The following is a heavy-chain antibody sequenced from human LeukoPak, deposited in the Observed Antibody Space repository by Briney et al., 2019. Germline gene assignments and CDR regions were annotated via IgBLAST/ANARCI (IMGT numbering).Heavy chain of an antibody. V-gene: IGHV3-23*01. D-gene: IGHD6-25*01. CDR3: ARRSAAKDAFDI. CDR2: ISGSGGNT. J-gene: IGHJ3*02. Sequence: PGGSLRLSCAASGFTFRRYGMTWVRQAPGKGLEWVSSISGSGGNTFYADSVKGRFTISRDNAKNTLYLQMNSLRAEDTAVYYCARRSAAKDAFDIWGQGTMVTVSS. CDR1: GFTFRRYG.